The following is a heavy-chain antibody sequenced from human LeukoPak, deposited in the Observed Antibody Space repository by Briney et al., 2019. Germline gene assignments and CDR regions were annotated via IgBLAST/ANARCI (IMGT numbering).Heavy chain of an antibody. Sequence: PSETLSLTCAAYGGSFSGYYWSWIRQPPGKGLEWIGEINHSGSTNYNPSLKSRVTISVDTSKNQFSLKLSSVTAADTAVYYCARGLARVYYYGMDVWGQGTTVTVSS. CDR2: INHSGST. J-gene: IGHJ6*02. V-gene: IGHV4-34*01. CDR3: ARGLARVYYYGMDV. CDR1: GGSFSGYY.